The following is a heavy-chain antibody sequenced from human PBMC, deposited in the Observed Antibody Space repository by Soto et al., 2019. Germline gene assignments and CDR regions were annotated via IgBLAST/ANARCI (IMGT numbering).Heavy chain of an antibody. CDR1: GGSISSSSYC. D-gene: IGHD3-3*01. CDR3: ARHPDDYDFWSGYYTGSGAFDI. Sequence: SETLSLTCTVSGGSISSSSYCWGWIRQPPGKGLEWIGSIYYSGSTYYNPSLKSRVTISVDTSKNQFSLKLSSVTAADTAVYYCARHPDDYDFWSGYYTGSGAFDIWVQGTMVTVSS. V-gene: IGHV4-39*01. J-gene: IGHJ3*02. CDR2: IYYSGST.